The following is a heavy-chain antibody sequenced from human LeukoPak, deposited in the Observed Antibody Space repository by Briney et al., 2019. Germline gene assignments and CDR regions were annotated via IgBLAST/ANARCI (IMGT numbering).Heavy chain of an antibody. CDR2: ISGSGGSGGST. V-gene: IGHV3-23*01. CDR3: ARDGNNNWFDP. Sequence: GGSLRLSCAASGFTFSSYAMSWVRQAPGKGLEWVSSISGSGGSGGSTYYADSVKGRFTISRDNSKNTLYLKMNSLRAEDTAVYYCARDGNNNWFDPWGQGTLVTVSS. CDR1: GFTFSSYA. J-gene: IGHJ5*02. D-gene: IGHD4-23*01.